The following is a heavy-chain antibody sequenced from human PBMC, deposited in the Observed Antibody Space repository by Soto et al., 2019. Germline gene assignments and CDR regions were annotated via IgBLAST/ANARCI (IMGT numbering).Heavy chain of an antibody. CDR1: GYTFTSYA. CDR2: INAGNGNT. CDR3: ARALGVVTDDY. D-gene: IGHD2-15*01. J-gene: IGHJ4*02. V-gene: IGHV1-3*01. Sequence: QVQLVQSGAEVKKPGASVKVSCKASGYTFTSYAMHWVRQAPGQRLEWMGWINAGNGNTKYSQKFQGRVTITRDTSASTAYMELSSMRSEDTSVYYCARALGVVTDDYWGQGTLVTVSS.